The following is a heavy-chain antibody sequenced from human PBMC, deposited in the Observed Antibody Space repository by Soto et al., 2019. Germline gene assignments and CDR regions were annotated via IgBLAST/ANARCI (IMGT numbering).Heavy chain of an antibody. V-gene: IGHV3-30-3*01. Sequence: QVQLVESGGGVVQPGRSLRLSCAASGFTFSSYAMHWVRQAPGKGLEWVAVISYDGSNNYYAESGKGRLTISRDNSKNTLYLQMNSLRAEDTAVYYSARTQRGFDPWGQGTLVTVSS. CDR2: ISYDGSNN. J-gene: IGHJ5*02. CDR1: GFTFSSYA. CDR3: ARTQRGFDP.